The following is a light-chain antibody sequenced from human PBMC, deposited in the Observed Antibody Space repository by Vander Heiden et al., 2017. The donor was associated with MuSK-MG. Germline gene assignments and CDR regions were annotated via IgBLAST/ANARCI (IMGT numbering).Light chain of an antibody. J-gene: IGLJ1*01. CDR1: SSDVGAYDY. CDR2: DVS. V-gene: IGLV2-14*03. CDR3: TSYTGSNFYV. Sequence: SALTQPASVSGSPGPSITISCTGTSSDVGAYDYVSWYQQYPGKAPKRLRLDVSIRPSGVSDRVAGSKSGTTESLNISGLLPEDDADDDCTSYTGSNFYVFGTGTKVTVL.